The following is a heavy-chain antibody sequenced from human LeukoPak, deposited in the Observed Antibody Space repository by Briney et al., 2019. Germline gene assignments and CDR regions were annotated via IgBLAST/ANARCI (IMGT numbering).Heavy chain of an antibody. V-gene: IGHV3-21*01. J-gene: IGHJ4*02. CDR2: ISSSSSYI. Sequence: GGSLRLSCAASGFTFSSYSMNWVRQAPGKGLEWVSSISSSSSYIYYADPVKGRFTISRDNAKNSLYLQMNSLRAEDTAVYYCARDQFYYYGSGSGDYWGQGTLVTVSS. CDR1: GFTFSSYS. D-gene: IGHD3-10*01. CDR3: ARDQFYYYGSGSGDY.